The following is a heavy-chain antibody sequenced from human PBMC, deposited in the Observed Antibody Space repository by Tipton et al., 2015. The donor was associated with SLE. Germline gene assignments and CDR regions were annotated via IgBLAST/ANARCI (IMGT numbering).Heavy chain of an antibody. CDR1: GGSVSKYY. Sequence: TLSLTCTVSGGSVSKYYWSWIRQPPGKGLEWIGYVYNSGSTNYNPSLKSRVTISVDTSKNQFSLNLSSVTAADTAVYYCARGYQLPLGPYYYYYMDVWGKGTTVTVSS. J-gene: IGHJ6*03. D-gene: IGHD2-2*01. CDR2: VYNSGST. CDR3: ARGYQLPLGPYYYYYMDV. V-gene: IGHV4-59*08.